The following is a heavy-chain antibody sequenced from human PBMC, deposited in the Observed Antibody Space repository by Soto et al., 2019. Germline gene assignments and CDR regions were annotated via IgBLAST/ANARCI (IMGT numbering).Heavy chain of an antibody. CDR3: ASGYCSTTSCFYGMDV. V-gene: IGHV3-30-3*01. Sequence: SLIRAFAVPGVTFSGTFMPWAAQASGQGLEWVAFISYDGSNKYYAGSVKGRFTISRDNSKNTLYLQMNSLRPEDTSVYYCASGYCSTTSCFYGMDVWGQGTPVTGSS. D-gene: IGHD2-2*01. CDR2: ISYDGSNK. CDR1: GVTFSGTF. J-gene: IGHJ6*02.